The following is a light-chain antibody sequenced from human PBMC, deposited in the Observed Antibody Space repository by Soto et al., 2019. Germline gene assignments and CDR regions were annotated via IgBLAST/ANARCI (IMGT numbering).Light chain of an antibody. CDR2: GAF. J-gene: IGKJ4*01. CDR3: QQYDNYPLT. Sequence: EIVMTQSPVTLSASPGERATLSCRASQSINSNLAWYQQKPGQVPSLLIYGAFTRATGIPDRFSGSGSGTGFTLTISRLEPEDFATYYCQQYDNYPLTFGGGTKVDIK. V-gene: IGKV3D-15*01. CDR1: QSINSN.